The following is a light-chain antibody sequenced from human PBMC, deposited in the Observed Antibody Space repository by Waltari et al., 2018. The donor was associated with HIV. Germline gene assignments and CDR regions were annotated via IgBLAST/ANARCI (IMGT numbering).Light chain of an antibody. J-gene: IGLJ2*01. CDR2: RNK. V-gene: IGLV1-47*01. CDR1: SSNIGSNY. Sequence: QSVLTQPPSASGTPGQRVTISCSGSSSNIGSNYVYWYQQLPGTAPKLLLYRNKHPPSRVPDRFSGSNSCTSASLSVSGVRSEDESDYYCAAWGNSLSLLFGGGTKLTVL. CDR3: AAWGNSLSLL.